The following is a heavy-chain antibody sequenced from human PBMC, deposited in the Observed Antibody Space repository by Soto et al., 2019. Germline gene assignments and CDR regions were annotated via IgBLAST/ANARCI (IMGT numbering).Heavy chain of an antibody. CDR1: GGTFSSYA. J-gene: IGHJ6*02. V-gene: IGHV1-69*01. Sequence: QVQLVQSGAEVKKPGSSVKVSCKAPGGTFSSYAISWVRQAPGQGLEWMGGIIPIFGTAKYAQKFQGRVTITADDSTTTGYMELSSLRSEDTAVYYCARSQVCSSSLDIYSYYCYGMDVWGQGTTVTVSS. D-gene: IGHD2-2*01. CDR3: ARSQVCSSSLDIYSYYCYGMDV. CDR2: IIPIFGTA.